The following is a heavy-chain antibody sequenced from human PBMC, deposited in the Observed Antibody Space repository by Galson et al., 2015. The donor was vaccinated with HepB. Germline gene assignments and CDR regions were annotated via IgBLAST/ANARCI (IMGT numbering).Heavy chain of an antibody. CDR1: GFTFSNAW. CDR3: TTDLNAVLRFLEWSNDAFDI. V-gene: IGHV3-15*01. CDR2: IKSKTDGGTT. D-gene: IGHD3-3*01. J-gene: IGHJ3*02. Sequence: SLRLSCAASGFTFSNAWMSWVRQAPGKGLEWVGRIKSKTDGGTTDYAAPVKGRFTISRDDSKNTLYLQMNSLKTEDTAVYYCTTDLNAVLRFLEWSNDAFDIWGQGTMVTVSS.